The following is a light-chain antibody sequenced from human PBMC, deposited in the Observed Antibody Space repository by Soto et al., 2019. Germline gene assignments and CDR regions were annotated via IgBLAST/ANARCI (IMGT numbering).Light chain of an antibody. CDR2: EGS. CDR3: CSYAGSSTFFYV. Sequence: QSVLAQPASVSGSPGQSITISCTGTSSDVGSYNLVSWYQHHPGKAPKLMIYEGSKRPSGVSNRFSGSKSGNTASLTISGLQAEDEADYYCCSYAGSSTFFYVFGNGTKVTVL. J-gene: IGLJ1*01. V-gene: IGLV2-23*03. CDR1: SSDVGSYNL.